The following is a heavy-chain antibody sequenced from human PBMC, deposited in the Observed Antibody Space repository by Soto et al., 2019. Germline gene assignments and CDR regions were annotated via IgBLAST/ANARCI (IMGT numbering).Heavy chain of an antibody. Sequence: QVQLVQSGAEVKKPGSSVKVSCKASGGTFSSYAISWVRQAPGQGLEWMGGIIPIFGTANYAQKFQGRVTITADESTSTADMELSSLRSEDTAVDYCARVVTVVKSFHYWYFDLWGRGTLVTVSS. D-gene: IGHD2-15*01. CDR2: IIPIFGTA. J-gene: IGHJ2*01. V-gene: IGHV1-69*12. CDR3: ARVVTVVKSFHYWYFDL. CDR1: GGTFSSYA.